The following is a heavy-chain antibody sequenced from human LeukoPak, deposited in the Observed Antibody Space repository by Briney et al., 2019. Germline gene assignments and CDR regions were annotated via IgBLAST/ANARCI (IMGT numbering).Heavy chain of an antibody. CDR3: AREGSMTARPFVSIDY. J-gene: IGHJ4*02. CDR1: GGSISSYY. Sequence: SETLSLTCTVSGGSISSYYWSWIRQPAGKGLEWIGRIYTSGSTNYNPSLKSRVTMSVDTSKNQFSLKLNSVTAADTAVYYCAREGSMTARPFVSIDYWGQGTLVTVSS. V-gene: IGHV4-4*07. CDR2: IYTSGST. D-gene: IGHD2-21*02.